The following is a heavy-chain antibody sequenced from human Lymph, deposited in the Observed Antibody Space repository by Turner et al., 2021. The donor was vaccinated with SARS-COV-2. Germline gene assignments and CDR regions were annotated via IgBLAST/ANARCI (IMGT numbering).Heavy chain of an antibody. CDR3: ARDLGPLAFDI. Sequence: EVQLVETGGGLIQPGVSLSLSCAASGFTVSSNYMSWVRQAPGKGLEWVSVIYIGGTTYYADSVKGRFTISRDNSKNTLYLQMNSLRAEDTAVYYCARDLGPLAFDIWGQGTMVTVSS. CDR2: IYIGGTT. V-gene: IGHV3-53*02. J-gene: IGHJ3*02. CDR1: GFTVSSNY.